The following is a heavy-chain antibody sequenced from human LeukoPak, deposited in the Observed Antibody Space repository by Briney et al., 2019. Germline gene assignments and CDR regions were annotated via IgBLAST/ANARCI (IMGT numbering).Heavy chain of an antibody. D-gene: IGHD3-22*01. CDR2: ISSSRST. CDR3: ARHKSLVAITMIVVPHYFDY. V-gene: IGHV4-39*01. CDR1: GGSITSSRYS. J-gene: IGHJ4*02. Sequence: TETLSLTSTAPGGSITSSRYSWGWIPQPPRTGLACLGSISSSRSTYSNPSFKTRSTISVDTSKNQFSLPLSSVTAADTAVYYCARHKSLVAITMIVVPHYFDYWGQGTLVTVSS.